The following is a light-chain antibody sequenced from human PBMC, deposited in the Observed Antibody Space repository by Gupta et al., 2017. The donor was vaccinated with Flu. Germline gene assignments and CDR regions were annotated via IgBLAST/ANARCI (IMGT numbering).Light chain of an antibody. CDR1: KLGDKY. V-gene: IGLV3-1*01. Sequence: GQTARITCSGDKLGDKYVCWYQRKPGPSPVLVIYRDFKRPSGIPGRFSGSSSGNTANLHISGTQAMDEADYYCQAWDSSPAGVLLGGGTKLTVL. J-gene: IGLJ2*01. CDR3: QAWDSSPAGVL. CDR2: RDF.